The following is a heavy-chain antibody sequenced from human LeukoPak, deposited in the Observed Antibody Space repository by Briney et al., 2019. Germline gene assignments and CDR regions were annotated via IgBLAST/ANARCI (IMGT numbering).Heavy chain of an antibody. V-gene: IGHV4-38-2*01. CDR2: IYHSGST. Sequence: ASETLSLTCAVSGYSISSGYYWGWIRQPPGKGLEWIGSIYHSGSTYYNPSLKSRVTISVDTSKNQFSLKLSSVTAADTAVCYCARRWGWYFDYWGQGTLVTVSS. D-gene: IGHD3-16*01. CDR3: ARRWGWYFDY. J-gene: IGHJ4*02. CDR1: GYSISSGYY.